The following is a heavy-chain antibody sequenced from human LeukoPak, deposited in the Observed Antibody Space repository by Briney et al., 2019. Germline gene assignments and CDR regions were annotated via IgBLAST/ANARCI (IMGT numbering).Heavy chain of an antibody. V-gene: IGHV3-48*03. D-gene: IGHD3-16*02. J-gene: IGHJ4*02. CDR3: AKDLDMITFGGVIVKGPDY. CDR1: GFTFSNYE. Sequence: GGSLRLSCAASGFTFSNYEMNWARQAPGKGLEWISYISSSGSTIYYADSVKGRFTISRDNSKNTLYLQMNSLRAEDTAVYYCAKDLDMITFGGVIVKGPDYWGQGTLVTVSS. CDR2: ISSSGSTI.